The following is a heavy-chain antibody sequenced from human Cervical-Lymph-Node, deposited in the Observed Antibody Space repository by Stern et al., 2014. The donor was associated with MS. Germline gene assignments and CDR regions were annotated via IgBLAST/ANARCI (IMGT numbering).Heavy chain of an antibody. J-gene: IGHJ5*02. CDR3: ARGAGDNWFDP. Sequence: QVQLAQSGADVKKTWSSGRVSCKTSGGISWLRQAPGQGLEWMGGIIPFLGTANYAQTFQSRLEITAETSTNTTDMELRRLRADDTAVYYCARGAGDNWFDPWGQGTLVSVSS. D-gene: IGHD3-10*01. CDR2: IIPFLGTA. V-gene: IGHV1-69*06. CDR1: GG.